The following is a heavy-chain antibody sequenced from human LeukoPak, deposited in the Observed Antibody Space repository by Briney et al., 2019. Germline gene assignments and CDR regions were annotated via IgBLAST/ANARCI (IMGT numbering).Heavy chain of an antibody. CDR2: IYTSGST. J-gene: IGHJ4*02. D-gene: IGHD3-22*01. Sequence: PSETLSLTCTVSGGSISSYYWSWIRQPAGKGLEWIGRIYTSGSTYYNPSLKSRVTISVDTSKNQFSLKLSSVTAADTAVYYCVQADYYDSSGYLYWGQGTLVTVSS. CDR3: VQADYYDSSGYLY. V-gene: IGHV4-4*07. CDR1: GGSISSYY.